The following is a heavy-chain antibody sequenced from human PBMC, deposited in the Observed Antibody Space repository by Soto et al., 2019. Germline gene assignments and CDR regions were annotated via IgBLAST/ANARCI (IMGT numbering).Heavy chain of an antibody. Sequence: QVQLQESGPGLVKPSETLSLTCTVSGGSISSYYWSWIRQPPGKGLELIGYIYYSGSTNYNPSLKSRVTISVDPSKNQFSLKLSSVTAADTAVYYCARLGAQEIDPWGQGTLVTVSS. D-gene: IGHD3-16*01. V-gene: IGHV4-59*08. CDR1: GGSISSYY. J-gene: IGHJ5*02. CDR3: ARLGAQEIDP. CDR2: IYYSGST.